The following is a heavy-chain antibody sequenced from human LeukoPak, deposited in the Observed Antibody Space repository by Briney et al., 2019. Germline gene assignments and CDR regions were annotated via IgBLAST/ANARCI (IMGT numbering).Heavy chain of an antibody. V-gene: IGHV4-39*01. CDR2: IYYSGST. J-gene: IGHJ4*02. Sequence: SETLSLTCTVSGGSISSSSYYWGWIRQPPGKGLEWIESIYYSGSTYYNPSLKSRVTISVDTSKNQFSLKLSSVTAADTAVYYCARHRRSNYEDDYWGQGTLVTVSS. CDR1: GGSISSSSYY. CDR3: ARHRRSNYEDDY. D-gene: IGHD4-11*01.